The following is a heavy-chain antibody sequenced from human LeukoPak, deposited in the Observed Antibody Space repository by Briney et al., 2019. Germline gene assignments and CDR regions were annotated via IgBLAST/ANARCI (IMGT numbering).Heavy chain of an antibody. Sequence: GGSLRLSCAASGFIFRTLAMSWVRQAPGKGLEWASGVSDNSGSTYYEDSAKGRFTISRDNSKDTLYLQMDGLRAEDTAIYYCAKVYTTGWSYFDYWGQGIMVTVSS. J-gene: IGHJ4*02. D-gene: IGHD6-19*01. CDR2: VSDNSGST. CDR3: AKVYTTGWSYFDY. CDR1: GFIFRTLA. V-gene: IGHV3-23*01.